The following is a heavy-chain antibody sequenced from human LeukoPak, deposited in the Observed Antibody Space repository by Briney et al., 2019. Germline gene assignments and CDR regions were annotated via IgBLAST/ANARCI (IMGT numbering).Heavy chain of an antibody. J-gene: IGHJ5*02. CDR2: INPNSGGT. CDR1: GYTFTGYY. CDR3: ARDLEVGATTWFDP. V-gene: IGHV1-2*02. Sequence: GASVKVSCKASGYTFTGYYMHWVRQAPGQGLEWMGWINPNSGGTNYAQKFQGRVTMTRDTSISTAYMELSRLRSDDTAVYYCARDLEVGATTWFDPRGQGTLVTVSS. D-gene: IGHD1-26*01.